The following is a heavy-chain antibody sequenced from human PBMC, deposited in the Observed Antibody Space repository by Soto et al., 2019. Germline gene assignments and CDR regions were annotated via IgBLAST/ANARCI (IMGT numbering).Heavy chain of an antibody. V-gene: IGHV3-21*01. CDR3: XXXXXXXXXXXXXXXXFDY. Sequence: EVQLVESGGGLVKPGGSLRLSCAASGFTFSSYSMNWVRQAPGKGLXXXXXXSSSSSYIYYADSVKGRFTISRDNAKNSXXXXXXXXXXXXXXXXXXXXXXXXXXXXXXXXXXFDYWGQGTLVTVSS. CDR2: XSSSSSYI. J-gene: IGHJ4*02. CDR1: GFTFSSYS.